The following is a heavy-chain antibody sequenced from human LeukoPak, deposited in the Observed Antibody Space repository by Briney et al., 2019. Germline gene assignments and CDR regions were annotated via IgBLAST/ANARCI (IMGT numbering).Heavy chain of an antibody. V-gene: IGHV3-21*01. Sequence: PGGSLRLSCAASGFTFSSYSMNWVRQAPGKGLEWVSSISSSSSYIYYADSVKGRFTISRDNAKNSLYLQMNSLRAEDTAVYYCARDSSGWYVGPDYWGQGTLATVSS. J-gene: IGHJ4*02. CDR1: GFTFSSYS. CDR2: ISSSSSYI. D-gene: IGHD6-19*01. CDR3: ARDSSGWYVGPDY.